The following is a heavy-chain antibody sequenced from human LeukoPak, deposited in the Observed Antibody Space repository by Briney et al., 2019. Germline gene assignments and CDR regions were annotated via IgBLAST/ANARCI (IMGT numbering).Heavy chain of an antibody. CDR1: GGSISSSSKY. V-gene: IGHV4-39*01. Sequence: PSETLSLTCTVSGGSISSSSKYWGWIRQSPGKGLEWIGNFFYSGITYYNPSLKSQVTISVDTSKNQFSLNLRSVTAADTAVYYCARHLGMSTMDYWGQGTLVTVSS. J-gene: IGHJ4*02. CDR2: FFYSGIT. CDR3: ARHLGMSTMDY. D-gene: IGHD5/OR15-5a*01.